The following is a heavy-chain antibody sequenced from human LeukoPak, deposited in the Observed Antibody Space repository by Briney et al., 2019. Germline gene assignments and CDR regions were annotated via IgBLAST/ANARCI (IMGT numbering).Heavy chain of an antibody. CDR1: GFTFSSYA. CDR2: ISSNGGST. Sequence: GGSLRLSCAASGFTFSSYAMHWVRQAPGKGLEYVSAISSNGGSTYYANSVKGRFTISRDNSKNTLYLQMGSLRAEDMAVYYCARDLLSPRYCSGGSCYGYYYYHMDVWGKGTTVTISS. CDR3: ARDLLSPRYCSGGSCYGYYYYHMDV. D-gene: IGHD2-15*01. V-gene: IGHV3-64*01. J-gene: IGHJ6*03.